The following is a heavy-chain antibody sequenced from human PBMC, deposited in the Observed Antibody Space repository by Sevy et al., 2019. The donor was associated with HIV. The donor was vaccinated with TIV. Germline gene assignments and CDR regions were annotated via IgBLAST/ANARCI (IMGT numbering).Heavy chain of an antibody. CDR2: IYYSGST. V-gene: IGHV4-39*01. Sequence: SETLSLTRTVSGGSISSSSYYWGWIRQPPGKGLEWIGSIYYSGSTYYNPSLKSRVTISVDTSKNQFSLKLSSVTAADTAVYYCARSGDDDFWSGYPTGWFDPWGQGTLVTVSS. D-gene: IGHD3-3*01. CDR1: GGSISSSSYY. CDR3: ARSGDDDFWSGYPTGWFDP. J-gene: IGHJ5*02.